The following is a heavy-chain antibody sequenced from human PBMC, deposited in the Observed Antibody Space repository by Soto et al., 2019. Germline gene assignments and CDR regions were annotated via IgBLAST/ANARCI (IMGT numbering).Heavy chain of an antibody. CDR1: GFSFSSYW. J-gene: IGHJ4*02. Sequence: DVQLEESGGDFVQPGGSLRLSCAASGFSFSSYWMYWVRQAPGKGLVWVARMSGEGRTITHADSVRGRFTISRDNSKNTLYLQMDSLRAEDTALYYCARGDVAVPTALYYWGQGTLVTVSS. CDR3: ARGDVAVPTALYY. V-gene: IGHV3-74*03. CDR2: MSGEGRTI. D-gene: IGHD2-2*01.